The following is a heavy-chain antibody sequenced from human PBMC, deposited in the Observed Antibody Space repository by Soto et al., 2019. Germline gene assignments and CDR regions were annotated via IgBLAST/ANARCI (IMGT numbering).Heavy chain of an antibody. D-gene: IGHD4-17*01. CDR3: ATWVDYGDFEGFDF. J-gene: IGHJ4*02. CDR1: GYTFSSYG. Sequence: GASVKVSCKASGYTFSSYGISWVRQAPGQRLEWMGWISAGNGNTKYSQKFQGRVTMTWDTSITTAYLDLTRLTTNDTATYFCATWVDYGDFEGFDFWGQGTLVTVSS. V-gene: IGHV1-18*01. CDR2: ISAGNGNT.